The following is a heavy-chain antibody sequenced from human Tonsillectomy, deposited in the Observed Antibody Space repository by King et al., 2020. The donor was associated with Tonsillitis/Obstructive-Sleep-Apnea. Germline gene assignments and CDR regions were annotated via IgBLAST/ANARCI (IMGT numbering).Heavy chain of an antibody. Sequence: VQLVESGGGLVQPGRSLRLSCAASGFTFDDYAMYWVRQAPGKGLEWVSGISWNSGSIVYADSVKGRFTIARDNAKNSLYLQRNRLRAEDTAFYYCAKDLIIAESGTPGDGFDIRGQGTMVTVSS. CDR3: AKDLIIAESGTPGDGFDI. CDR1: GFTFDDYA. V-gene: IGHV3-9*01. CDR2: ISWNSGSI. J-gene: IGHJ3*02. D-gene: IGHD6-13*01.